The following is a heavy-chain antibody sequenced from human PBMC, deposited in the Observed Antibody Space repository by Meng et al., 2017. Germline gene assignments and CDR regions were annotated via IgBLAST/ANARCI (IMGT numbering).Heavy chain of an antibody. CDR2: IIPIFGTA. CDR3: AGIHSSGWYGFV. D-gene: IGHD6-19*01. V-gene: IGHV1-69*13. Sequence: SVKVSCKASGGTFSSYAISWVRQAPGQGLEWMGGIIPIFGTANYAQKFQGRVTITADESTSTAYMELSSLRSEDTAVYYCAGIHSSGWYGFVWGQGTLVTVSS. J-gene: IGHJ4*02. CDR1: GGTFSSYA.